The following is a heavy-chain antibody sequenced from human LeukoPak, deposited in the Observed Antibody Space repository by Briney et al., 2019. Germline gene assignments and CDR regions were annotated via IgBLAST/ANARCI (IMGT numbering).Heavy chain of an antibody. CDR1: GYSISSGYY. Sequence: SETLSLTCTVSGYSISSGYYWGWIRQPPGKGLEWIGSIYHSGSTYYNPSLKSRVTISVDTSKNQFSLKLSSVTAADTAVYYCARSRGGLVGFDIWGQGTMVTVSS. J-gene: IGHJ3*02. CDR3: ARSRGGLVGFDI. D-gene: IGHD6-6*01. CDR2: IYHSGST. V-gene: IGHV4-38-2*02.